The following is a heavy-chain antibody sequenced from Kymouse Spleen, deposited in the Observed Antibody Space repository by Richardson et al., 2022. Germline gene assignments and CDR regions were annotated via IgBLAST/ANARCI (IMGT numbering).Heavy chain of an antibody. D-gene: IGHD3-10*01. V-gene: IGHV3-66*03. J-gene: IGHJ4*02. Sequence: EVQLVESGGGLIQPGGSLRLSCAASGFTVSSNYMSWVRQAPGKGLEWVSVIYSCGSTYYADSVKGRFTISRDNSKNTLYLQMNSLRAEDTAVYYCARDPYYYGSGSYFDYWGQGTLVTVSS. CDR3: ARDPYYYGSGSYFDY. CDR1: GFTVSSNY. CDR2: IYSCGST.